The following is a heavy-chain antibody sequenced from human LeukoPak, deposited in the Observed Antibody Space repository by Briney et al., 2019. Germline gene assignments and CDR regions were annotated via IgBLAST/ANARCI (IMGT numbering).Heavy chain of an antibody. J-gene: IGHJ4*02. CDR2: ISSSSSYI. Sequence: PVGSLRLSCAASGFTFSSYSMNWVRQAPGKGLEWVSSISSSSSYIYYADSVKGRFTISRDNAKNSLYLQMNSLRAEDTAVYYCARDGIYMVTTSYDYWGQGTLVTVSS. CDR3: ARDGIYMVTTSYDY. D-gene: IGHD4-17*01. V-gene: IGHV3-21*01. CDR1: GFTFSSYS.